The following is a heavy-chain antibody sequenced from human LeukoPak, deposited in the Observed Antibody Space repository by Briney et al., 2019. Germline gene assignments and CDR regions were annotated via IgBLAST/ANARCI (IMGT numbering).Heavy chain of an antibody. V-gene: IGHV3-66*01. CDR3: VREVGAPGYFQH. D-gene: IGHD1-26*01. Sequence: GGSLRLSCAASEFTVSDSYMSWVRQAPGKELQWVSVIFSGGSTYYADSVKGRFTLSRDNAENTLYLQMNSLRAEDTAVYHCVREVGAPGYFQHWGQGTLVTVSS. J-gene: IGHJ1*01. CDR1: EFTVSDSY. CDR2: IFSGGST.